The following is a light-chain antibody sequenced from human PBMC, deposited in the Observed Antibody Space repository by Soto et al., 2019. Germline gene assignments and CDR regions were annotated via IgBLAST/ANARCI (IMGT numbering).Light chain of an antibody. CDR1: QGLSSD. CDR3: QQLNSYPIT. J-gene: IGKJ5*01. Sequence: GARVTIACRASQGLSSDLAGYQQKPGKAPKLLIYAASTLQSGVPSRFSGSGSGTEFTLTISSLQPEDFATYYCQQLNSYPITFGQGTRLEIK. V-gene: IGKV1-9*01. CDR2: AAS.